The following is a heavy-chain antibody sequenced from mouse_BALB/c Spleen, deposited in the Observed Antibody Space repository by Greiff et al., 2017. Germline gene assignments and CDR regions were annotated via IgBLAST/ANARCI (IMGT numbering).Heavy chain of an antibody. Sequence: EVKLVESGGGLVQPGGSRKLSCAASGFTFSSFGMHWVRQAPEKGLEWVAYISSGSSTIYYADTVKGRFTISRDNPKNTLFLQMTSLRSEDTAMYYCARSGYDGASCGYWGQGTLVTVSA. CDR3: ARSGYDGASCGY. D-gene: IGHD2-2*01. CDR2: ISSGSSTI. CDR1: GFTFSSFG. V-gene: IGHV5-17*02. J-gene: IGHJ3*02.